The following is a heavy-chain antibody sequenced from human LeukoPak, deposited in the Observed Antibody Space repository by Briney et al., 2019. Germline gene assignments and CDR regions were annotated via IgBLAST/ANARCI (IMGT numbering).Heavy chain of an antibody. Sequence: GGSLRLSCAASGFTFSTYAMSWVRQAPGKGLEWVSGISGSGGSTYYADSVKGRFTISRDNSKNTLYLQMNSLRAEDTAVYYCASQTRGYSYGWYYFDYWGQGTLVTVSS. CDR1: GFTFSTYA. CDR3: ASQTRGYSYGWYYFDY. D-gene: IGHD5-18*01. J-gene: IGHJ4*02. V-gene: IGHV3-23*01. CDR2: ISGSGGST.